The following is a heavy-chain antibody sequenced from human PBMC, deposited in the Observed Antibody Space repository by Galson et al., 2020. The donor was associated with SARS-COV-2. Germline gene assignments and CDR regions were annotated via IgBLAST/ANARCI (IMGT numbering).Heavy chain of an antibody. CDR2: MNQDGSEK. CDR3: TSGDSGPIQSDY. CDR1: GFTFSYYW. J-gene: IGHJ4*02. Sequence: TGGSLRLSCAASGFTFSYYWMSWVRQAPGKGLGWVANMNQDGSEKYYVDSVKGRFTISRDNAKNSLYLQMNSLRAEDTAVYYCTSGDSGPIQSDYWGQGTLVTVSS. D-gene: IGHD3-10*01. V-gene: IGHV3-7*01.